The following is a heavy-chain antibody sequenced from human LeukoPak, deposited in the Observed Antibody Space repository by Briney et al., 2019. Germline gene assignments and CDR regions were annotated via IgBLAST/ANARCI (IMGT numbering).Heavy chain of an antibody. D-gene: IGHD3-22*01. CDR2: INPNSGGT. V-gene: IGHV1-2*02. CDR3: ARELNYDSSGYYFDY. CDR1: GYTITGYY. J-gene: IGHJ4*02. Sequence: ASVKVSCKAFGYTITGYYIHWVRQAPGQGLEWMGWINPNSGGTNYAQKFQGRVTMTRDTSISTAYMELSRLRSDDTAVYYCARELNYDSSGYYFDYWGQGTLVTVSS.